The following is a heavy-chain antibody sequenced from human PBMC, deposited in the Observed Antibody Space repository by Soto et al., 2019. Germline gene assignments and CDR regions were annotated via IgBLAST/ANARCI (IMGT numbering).Heavy chain of an antibody. CDR1: GYTFTSNY. V-gene: IGHV1-46*01. Sequence: ASVKVSCKTSGYTFTSNYIHWVRRAPGQGFEWMGTINPNGGWADYAQKFHGRVTVTRDTSTSTVYMEVSSLRSDDTAVYYCARDHSIEVVGAWWLDPWGQGTLVTVSS. J-gene: IGHJ5*02. CDR3: ARDHSIEVVGAWWLDP. D-gene: IGHD6-19*01. CDR2: INPNGGWA.